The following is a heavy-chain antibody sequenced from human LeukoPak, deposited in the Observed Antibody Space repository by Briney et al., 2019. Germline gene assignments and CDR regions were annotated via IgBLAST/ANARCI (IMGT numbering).Heavy chain of an antibody. CDR1: GFTFSTYA. CDR2: ISHDGSNE. Sequence: PGGSLRLSCAASGFTFSTYAMHWVRQPPGKGLEWVAVISHDGSNEYYADSVKGRFIISRDNSKNTLSLQMNSLRGDDTAVYYCARSYDSSGYYSFDCWGQGTLVTVSS. J-gene: IGHJ4*02. CDR3: ARSYDSSGYYSFDC. V-gene: IGHV3-30-3*01. D-gene: IGHD3-22*01.